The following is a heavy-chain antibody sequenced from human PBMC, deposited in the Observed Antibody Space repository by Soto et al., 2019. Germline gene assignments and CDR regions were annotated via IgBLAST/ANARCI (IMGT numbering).Heavy chain of an antibody. CDR3: AHLGPRYCSGGSCYRGYNWFDP. Sequence: QITLKESGPTLVKPTQTLTLTCTFSGFSLSTSGVGVGWIRQPPGKALEWLALIYWDDDKRYSPSLKSRLTITKDTSKNXXVXTXXNMDPVDTATYYCAHLGPRYCSGGSCYRGYNWFDPWGQGTLVTVSS. J-gene: IGHJ5*02. CDR1: GFSLSTSGVG. CDR2: IYWDDDK. V-gene: IGHV2-5*02. D-gene: IGHD2-15*01.